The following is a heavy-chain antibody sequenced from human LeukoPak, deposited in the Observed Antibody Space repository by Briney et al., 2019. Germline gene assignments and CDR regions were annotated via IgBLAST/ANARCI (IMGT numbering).Heavy chain of an antibody. CDR2: IYYSGST. CDR3: ARVSDYYDSSGYYPIDY. V-gene: IGHV4-39*07. J-gene: IGHJ4*02. D-gene: IGHD3-22*01. CDR1: GGSISSSSYY. Sequence: SETLSLTCTVSGGSISSSSYYWGWIRQPPGKGLEWIGSIYYSGSTYHNPSLKSRVTISVDTSKNQFSLKLSSVTAADTAVYYCARVSDYYDSSGYYPIDYWGQGTLVTVSS.